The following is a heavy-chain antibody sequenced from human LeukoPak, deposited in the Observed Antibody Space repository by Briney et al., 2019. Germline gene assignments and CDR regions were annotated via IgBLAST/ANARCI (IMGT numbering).Heavy chain of an antibody. D-gene: IGHD4-17*01. CDR3: ARDLGSAYGENAFDI. Sequence: PGGSLRLSCAASGFTFSSYSMNWVRQAPGKGLEWVSSISSSSSYIYYADSVKGRFTVSRDNAKNSLYLQMNSLRAEDTAVYYCARDLGSAYGENAFDIWGQGTMVTVSS. J-gene: IGHJ3*02. CDR2: ISSSSSYI. CDR1: GFTFSSYS. V-gene: IGHV3-21*01.